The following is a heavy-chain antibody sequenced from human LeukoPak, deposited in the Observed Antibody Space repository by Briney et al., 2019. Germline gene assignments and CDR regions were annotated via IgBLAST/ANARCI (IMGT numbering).Heavy chain of an antibody. CDR3: VGQAPNIAARFSSVDY. J-gene: IGHJ4*02. CDR1: GGSISSSSYY. V-gene: IGHV4-39*02. CDR2: IDYSGST. Sequence: SETLSLTCTVSGGSISSSSYYWGWLRQPPGKGLEWIVSIDYSGSTHYNSSLKSRVTISVDTSKNHFSLRLSSVTAGETDVYSCVGQAPNIAARFSSVDYWGQGTLVTVSS. D-gene: IGHD6-6*01.